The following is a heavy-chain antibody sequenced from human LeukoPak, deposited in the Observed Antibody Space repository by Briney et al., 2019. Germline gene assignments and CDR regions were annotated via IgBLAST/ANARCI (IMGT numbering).Heavy chain of an antibody. CDR3: ARDPSVGGFSGSELDF. Sequence: GGSLRLSCAGSGFTFSQYFMHWVRQAPGKGLEYLSVISYNGEQTYYSKSVKGRFTISRDNSKNMLYLQMGSLRPEDTAVYFCARDPSVGGFSGSELDFWGQGTLVTVSS. D-gene: IGHD3-22*01. CDR2: ISYNGEQT. V-gene: IGHV3-64*01. CDR1: GFTFSQYF. J-gene: IGHJ4*02.